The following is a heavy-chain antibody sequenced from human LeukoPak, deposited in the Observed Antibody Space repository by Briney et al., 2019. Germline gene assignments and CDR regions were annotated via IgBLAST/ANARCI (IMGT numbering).Heavy chain of an antibody. D-gene: IGHD3-10*01. V-gene: IGHV3-74*01. CDR3: ARGSSVREDY. J-gene: IGHJ4*02. CDR1: GFAFSSYW. CDR2: IHSDGTGT. Sequence: GGSLRLSCVASGFAFSSYWMHWVRQAPGKGLVWVSRIHSDGTGTSYADSVKGRFTISRDNAKNTLYLQMNSLRAEDTAVYYCARGSSVREDYWGQGTLVTVSS.